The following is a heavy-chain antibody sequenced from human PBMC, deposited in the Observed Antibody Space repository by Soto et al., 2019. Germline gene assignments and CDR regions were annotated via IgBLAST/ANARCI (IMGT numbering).Heavy chain of an antibody. D-gene: IGHD6-13*01. CDR3: ASIHSAAGHFDY. J-gene: IGHJ4*02. V-gene: IGHV1-46*03. Sequence: ASVKVSCKASGYTFTSYYMHWVRQAPGQGLEWMGIINPSGGSTSYAQKFQGRVTMTRDTSTSTVYMELSSLRSEDTAVYYCASIHSAAGHFDYWGQGTLVTVSS. CDR2: INPSGGST. CDR1: GYTFTSYY.